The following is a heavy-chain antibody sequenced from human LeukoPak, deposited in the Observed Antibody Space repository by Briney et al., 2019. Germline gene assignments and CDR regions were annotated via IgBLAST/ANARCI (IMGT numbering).Heavy chain of an antibody. J-gene: IGHJ4*02. CDR3: ARDPARGYSYGALY. D-gene: IGHD5-18*01. Sequence: GGSLRLSCAASGFTFSSYSMSWVRQAPGKGLEWVSYISSSSSTIYYADSVKGRFTISRDNAKNSLYLQMNSLRAEDTAVYYCARDPARGYSYGALYWGQGTLVTVSS. V-gene: IGHV3-48*01. CDR2: ISSSSSTI. CDR1: GFTFSSYS.